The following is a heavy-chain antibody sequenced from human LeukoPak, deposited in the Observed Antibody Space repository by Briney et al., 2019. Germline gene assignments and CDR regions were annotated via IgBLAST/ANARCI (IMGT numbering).Heavy chain of an antibody. CDR2: IIPIFGTA. CDR1: GGTFSSYA. J-gene: IGHJ4*02. Sequence: SVKVSCKASGGTFSSYAISWVRQAPGQGLEWMGRIIPIFGTANYAQKFQGRVTITTDESTSTAYMELSSLRSEDTAVYYCARDSRLGMTTGNGGQGTLVTVSS. D-gene: IGHD4-17*01. CDR3: ARDSRLGMTTGN. V-gene: IGHV1-69*05.